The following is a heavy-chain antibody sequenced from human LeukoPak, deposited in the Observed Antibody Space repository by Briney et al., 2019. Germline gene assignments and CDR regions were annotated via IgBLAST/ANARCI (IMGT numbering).Heavy chain of an antibody. CDR2: IDSDGSIT. D-gene: IGHD6-19*01. V-gene: IGHV3-74*01. J-gene: IGHJ4*02. CDR1: GFTFSAYW. CDR3: ARDPSYSSGWYDY. Sequence: GGSLRLSCAASGFTFSAYWVHWVRQGPGKGLVWVSRIDSDGSITRYEDSVKGRFTISRNNAKNTLYLQMNSLRAEDTAVYYCARDPSYSSGWYDYWGQGTLVTVSS.